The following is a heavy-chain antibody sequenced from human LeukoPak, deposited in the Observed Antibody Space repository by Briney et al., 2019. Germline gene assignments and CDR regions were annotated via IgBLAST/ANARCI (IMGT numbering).Heavy chain of an antibody. V-gene: IGHV4-39*07. Sequence: PSETLSLTCTVSGGSISSSSYYWGWIRQPPGKGLEWIGSIYYSGTTYYNPSLKSRVTISVKTSKNQFSLKLSSVTAADTAVYYCARVTGYMIEDYFDYWGQGTLVTVSS. D-gene: IGHD3-22*01. CDR3: ARVTGYMIEDYFDY. CDR1: GGSISSSSYY. J-gene: IGHJ4*02. CDR2: IYYSGTT.